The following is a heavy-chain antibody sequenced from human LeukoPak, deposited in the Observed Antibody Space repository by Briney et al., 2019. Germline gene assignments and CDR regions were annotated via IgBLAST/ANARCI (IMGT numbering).Heavy chain of an antibody. V-gene: IGHV3-30-3*01. CDR1: GFTFSSYA. CDR2: ISYDGSNK. Sequence: GGSLRLSCAASGFTFSSYAMHWVRQAPGKGLEWVAVISYDGSNKYYADSVKGRFTISRDNSKNTLYLQMNSLRAEDTAVYYCARVLWATGGPFDYWGQGTLVTVSS. CDR3: ARVLWATGGPFDY. J-gene: IGHJ4*02. D-gene: IGHD5-24*01.